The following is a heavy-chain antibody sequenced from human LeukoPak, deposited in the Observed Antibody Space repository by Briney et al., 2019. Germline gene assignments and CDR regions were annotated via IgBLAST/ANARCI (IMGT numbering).Heavy chain of an antibody. CDR2: IYYSGST. D-gene: IGHD6-13*01. J-gene: IGHJ6*03. Sequence: PSETLSLTCTVSGNSISSGDNYWSWIRQPAGKGLQWIGSIYYSGSTYYNPSLKSRVTISVDTSKNQFSLKLRSVTAADTAVYYCARHRSSWYPFSTTKRMMDYMDVWGKGTTVTISS. V-gene: IGHV4-39*01. CDR3: ARHRSSWYPFSTTKRMMDYMDV. CDR1: GNSISSGDNY.